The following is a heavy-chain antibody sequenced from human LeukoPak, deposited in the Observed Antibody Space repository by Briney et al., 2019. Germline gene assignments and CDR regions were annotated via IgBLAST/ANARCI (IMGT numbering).Heavy chain of an antibody. D-gene: IGHD5-24*01. CDR2: ISGSGGST. V-gene: IGHV3-23*01. J-gene: IGHJ4*02. CDR3: AKGGLQSHGGYYFDY. Sequence: GGSLRLSCAASGFTFSSYAMSWVRQAPGKGLEWVSAISGSGGSTYYADFVKGRFTISRDNSKNTLYLQMNSLRAEDTAVYYCAKGGLQSHGGYYFDYWGQGTLVTVSS. CDR1: GFTFSSYA.